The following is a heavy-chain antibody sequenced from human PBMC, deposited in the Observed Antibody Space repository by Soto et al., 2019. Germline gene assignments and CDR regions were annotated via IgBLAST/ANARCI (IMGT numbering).Heavy chain of an antibody. J-gene: IGHJ6*01. CDR1: GFAFSNAW. D-gene: IGHD3-22*01. Sequence: GVSLRLSSASSGFAFSNAWINWFRQAPGKGLEWVGGIKSKAHGATTDFAAPVRGRFANTRDDSRNIVYMQMNSFHAQNTALYYCPPDTYTSMIVVRFDKWG. CDR2: IKSKAHGATT. V-gene: IGHV3-15*07. CDR3: PPDTYTSMIVVRFDK.